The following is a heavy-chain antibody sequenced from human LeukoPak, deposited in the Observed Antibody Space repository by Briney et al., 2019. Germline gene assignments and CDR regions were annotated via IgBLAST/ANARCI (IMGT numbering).Heavy chain of an antibody. J-gene: IGHJ6*03. V-gene: IGHV1-2*02. Sequence: ASVKVSCKASGYTFTGYYMHWVRQAPGQGLEWMGWINPNSGGTNYAQKFQGRVTMTRDTPISTAYMELSRLRSDDTAVYYCARDPGTMYYYYYMDVWGKGTTVTISS. CDR1: GYTFTGYY. D-gene: IGHD1-1*01. CDR2: INPNSGGT. CDR3: ARDPGTMYYYYYMDV.